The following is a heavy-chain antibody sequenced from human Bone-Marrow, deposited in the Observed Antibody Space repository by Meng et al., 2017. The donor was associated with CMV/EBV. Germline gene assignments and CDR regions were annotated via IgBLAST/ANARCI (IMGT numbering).Heavy chain of an antibody. CDR2: IIPILGIA. D-gene: IGHD1-14*01. J-gene: IGHJ6*02. Sequence: SVKVSCKASGGTFSSYTISWVRQAPGQGLEWMGRIIPILGIANYAQKFQGRVTITADKSTSTAYMELSSLRSEDTAVYYRATLGPRTPLRGVWGQGTTVTVSS. CDR1: GGTFSSYT. V-gene: IGHV1-69*02. CDR3: ATLGPRTPLRGV.